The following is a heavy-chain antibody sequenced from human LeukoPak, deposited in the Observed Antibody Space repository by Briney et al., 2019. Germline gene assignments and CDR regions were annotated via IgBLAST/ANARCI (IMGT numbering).Heavy chain of an antibody. D-gene: IGHD5-24*01. Sequence: SQTLSLTCAISGDSVSRNSAAWDWTRQSPSRGLEWLGRTYYRSKWYNDYAVSVESRITINPDTSKNQFSLQLNSVTPEDTAVYYCARADGDRDGYNFWFDPRGQGTLVTVSS. J-gene: IGHJ5*02. CDR2: TYYRSKWYN. CDR1: GDSVSRNSAA. CDR3: ARADGDRDGYNFWFDP. V-gene: IGHV6-1*01.